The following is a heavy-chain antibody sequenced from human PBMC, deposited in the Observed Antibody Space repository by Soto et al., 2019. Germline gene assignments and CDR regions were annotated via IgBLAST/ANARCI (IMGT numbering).Heavy chain of an antibody. Sequence: VQLVESGGGLVQPGGSLKLSCAASGFTFSGSAMHWVRQASGKGLEWVGRIRSKANSYATAYAASVKGRFTISRDDSKNTAYLQMNSLKTEDTAVYYCTSEEEYCSSTSCYLVDYWGQGTLVTVSS. D-gene: IGHD2-2*01. CDR2: IRSKANSYAT. J-gene: IGHJ4*02. CDR1: GFTFSGSA. V-gene: IGHV3-73*01. CDR3: TSEEEYCSSTSCYLVDY.